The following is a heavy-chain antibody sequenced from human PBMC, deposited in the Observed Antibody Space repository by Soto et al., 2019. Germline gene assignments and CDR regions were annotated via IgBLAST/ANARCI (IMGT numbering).Heavy chain of an antibody. Sequence: PGGSLRLSCAASGFTFSSYGMHWVRQAPGKGLEWVAVIWYDGSNKYYADSVKGRFTISRDNSKNTLYLQMNSLRAEDTAVYYCARENVVVPAASYYYGMDVWGQGNTVTVSS. J-gene: IGHJ6*01. CDR1: GFTFSSYG. CDR3: ARENVVVPAASYYYGMDV. D-gene: IGHD2-2*01. CDR2: IWYDGSNK. V-gene: IGHV3-33*01.